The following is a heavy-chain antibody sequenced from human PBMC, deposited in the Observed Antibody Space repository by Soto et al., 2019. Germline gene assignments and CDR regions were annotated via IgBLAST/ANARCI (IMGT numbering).Heavy chain of an antibody. V-gene: IGHV4-59*01. Sequence: SETLSLTCTVSGGSISTYLWTWIRQSPGKGLEWIGNVHYSGTTNYSPSLKSRVTISVDTPKNQFSLKLSSVTAADTALYYCAREDPADYYYYGMDVWXQGTTVTVSS. CDR2: VHYSGTT. CDR3: AREDPADYYYYGMDV. CDR1: GGSISTYL. J-gene: IGHJ6*02.